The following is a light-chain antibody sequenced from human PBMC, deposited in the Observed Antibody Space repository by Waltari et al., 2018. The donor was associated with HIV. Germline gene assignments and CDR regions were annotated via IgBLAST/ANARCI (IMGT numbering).Light chain of an antibody. Sequence: EVVLMQSPGTLSLSPGERATLSCRASQTVTTDYFAWYQHNSGQTPRLLIYGAWKRATDIPDRFIGSGSGTDFTLTITRLEPEDFATYYCQQYGDTSVTFGQGTKVEL. CDR1: QTVTTDY. CDR2: GAW. J-gene: IGKJ1*01. V-gene: IGKV3-20*01. CDR3: QQYGDTSVT.